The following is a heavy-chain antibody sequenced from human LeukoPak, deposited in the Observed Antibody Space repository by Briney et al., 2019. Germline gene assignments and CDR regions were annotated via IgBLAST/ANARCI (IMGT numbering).Heavy chain of an antibody. Sequence: PGGSLRLSCAASGFTFSIHTMSWVRQAPGKGLEWVSAIIGSGSSTYYADSVKGRFTISRDNSKNTLFLQMNSLRAEDTAVYYCAKDRAQQLVLDFWGQGTLVTVSS. CDR2: IIGSGSST. J-gene: IGHJ4*02. V-gene: IGHV3-23*01. CDR1: GFTFSIHT. D-gene: IGHD6-13*01. CDR3: AKDRAQQLVLDF.